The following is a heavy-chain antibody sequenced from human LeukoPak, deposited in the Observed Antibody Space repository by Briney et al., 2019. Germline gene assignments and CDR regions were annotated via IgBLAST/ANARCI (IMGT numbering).Heavy chain of an antibody. D-gene: IGHD3-22*01. CDR1: GFTFSSYW. V-gene: IGHV3-7*03. J-gene: IGHJ4*02. Sequence: GGSLRLSCAASGFTFSSYWMNWVRQAPGKGLEWVANIKQDGSEKYYVDSARGRFSISRDNAKDSLYLQMNSLRAEDTAVYYCARDGLGLLEFGYWGQGTLVTVSS. CDR3: ARDGLGLLEFGY. CDR2: IKQDGSEK.